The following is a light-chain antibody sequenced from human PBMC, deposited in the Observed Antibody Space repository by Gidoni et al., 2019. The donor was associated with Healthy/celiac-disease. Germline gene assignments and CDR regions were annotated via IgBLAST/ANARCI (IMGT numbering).Light chain of an antibody. CDR2: SNN. Sequence: QSVLTQPPSASATPGQRVTISCSGSSSNIGSKTVNWYQQLPGTAPKLLIYSNNQRPSGVPDRFSGSKSGTSASLAISGLQSEDEAHYYCAAWDDSLNGVVFGGGTKLTVL. V-gene: IGLV1-44*01. CDR1: SSNIGSKT. J-gene: IGLJ2*01. CDR3: AAWDDSLNGVV.